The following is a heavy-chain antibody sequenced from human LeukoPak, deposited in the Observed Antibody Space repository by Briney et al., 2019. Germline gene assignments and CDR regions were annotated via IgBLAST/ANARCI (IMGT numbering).Heavy chain of an antibody. Sequence: SVKVSCKASGGTFISYAISWVRQAPGQGLEWMGRIIPIFGTANYAQKFQGRVTITTDESTSTAYMELSSLRSEDTAVYYCARDLELSGSYYDYWGQGTLVTVSS. CDR1: GGTFISYA. V-gene: IGHV1-69*05. CDR3: ARDLELSGSYYDY. CDR2: IIPIFGTA. D-gene: IGHD1-26*01. J-gene: IGHJ4*02.